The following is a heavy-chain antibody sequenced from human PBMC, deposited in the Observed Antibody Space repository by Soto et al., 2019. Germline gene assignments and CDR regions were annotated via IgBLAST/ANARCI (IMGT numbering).Heavy chain of an antibody. J-gene: IGHJ5*02. V-gene: IGHV1-69*13. CDR1: GGTFSSYA. CDR2: IIPIFGTA. D-gene: IGHD6-6*01. Sequence: SVKVSCKASGGTFSSYAISWVRQAPGQGLEWMGGIIPIFGTANYAQKFQGKVTITADESTSTAYMELSSLRSEDTAVYYCASLEYSSSSAGGWFDPWGHGTLVTVSS. CDR3: ASLEYSSSSAGGWFDP.